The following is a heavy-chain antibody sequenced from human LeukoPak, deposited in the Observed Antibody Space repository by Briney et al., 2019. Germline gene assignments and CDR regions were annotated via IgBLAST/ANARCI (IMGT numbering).Heavy chain of an antibody. V-gene: IGHV3-23*01. CDR3: ARDSKGGLPWELQFDY. Sequence: GWSLRLSCAVSGITLSNYGMTWVRQAPGKGLEGVAGISDTSGRTNYADSVNSRFTISRDNPKNTLYLQMNSLGTGDTAVYYGARDSKGGLPWELQFDYWGQGTLVTVSS. CDR1: GITLSNYG. D-gene: IGHD1-26*01. CDR2: ISDTSGRT. J-gene: IGHJ4*02.